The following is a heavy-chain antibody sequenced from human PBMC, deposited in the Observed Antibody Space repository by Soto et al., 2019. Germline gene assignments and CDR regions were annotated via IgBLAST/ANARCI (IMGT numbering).Heavy chain of an antibody. CDR3: ARGIRGPAAICNWFDP. CDR2: IIPIFGTA. CDR1: GGTFSSYA. D-gene: IGHD2-2*01. J-gene: IGHJ5*02. V-gene: IGHV1-69*01. Sequence: QVQLVQSGAEVKKPGSSVKVSCKASGGTFSSYAISWVRQAPGQGLEWMGGIIPIFGTANYAQKFQGRVTITADESTSTAYMGLSSLRSEDTAVYYCARGIRGPAAICNWFDPWGQGTLVTVSS.